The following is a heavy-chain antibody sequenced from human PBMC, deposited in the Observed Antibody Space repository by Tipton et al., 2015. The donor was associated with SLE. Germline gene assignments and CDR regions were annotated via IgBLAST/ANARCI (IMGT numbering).Heavy chain of an antibody. J-gene: IGHJ2*01. CDR2: IYYSGST. CDR3: ATHGETTLLRGFDL. V-gene: IGHV4-59*08. Sequence: TLSLTCTVSGGSISSHYWSWIRQPPGKGLEWIGYIYYSGSTYYNPSLKSRVTISVDTSKNQFSLKLSSVTAADTADYYCATHGETTLLRGFDLWGRGTLVTVSS. D-gene: IGHD4-17*01. CDR1: GGSISSHY.